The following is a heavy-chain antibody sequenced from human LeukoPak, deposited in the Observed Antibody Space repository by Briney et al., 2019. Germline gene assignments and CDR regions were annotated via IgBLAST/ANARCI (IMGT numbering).Heavy chain of an antibody. CDR1: GGSISSYY. D-gene: IGHD6-13*01. CDR3: ARSPPLYSSSWYFDY. J-gene: IGHJ4*02. V-gene: IGHV4-59*08. CDR2: IYYSGST. Sequence: SETLSLTCTVSGGSISSYYWSWIRQPPGKGLEWIGYIYYSGSTNYNPSLKSRVAISVDTSKNQFSLKLSSVTAADTAVYYCARSPPLYSSSWYFDYWGQGTLVTVSS.